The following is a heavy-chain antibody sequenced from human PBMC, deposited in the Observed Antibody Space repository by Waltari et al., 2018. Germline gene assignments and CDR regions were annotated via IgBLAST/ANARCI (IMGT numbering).Heavy chain of an antibody. J-gene: IGHJ5*02. CDR1: GFTFNTYA. CDR3: VRDXNDYHDPSGTPX. D-gene: IGHD1-1*01. Sequence: EVXVAQFGXGLVKPGESXRLSCEGSGFTFNTYAINWVRQAPGKGXEWVAXISSSXYYTEXTGSVKGRFSXSRDNAKNSLSLQMNSLXDEDTAVYXCVRDXNDYHDPSGTPXWGQGTPVTVSS. V-gene: IGHV3-21*01. CDR2: ISSSXYYT.